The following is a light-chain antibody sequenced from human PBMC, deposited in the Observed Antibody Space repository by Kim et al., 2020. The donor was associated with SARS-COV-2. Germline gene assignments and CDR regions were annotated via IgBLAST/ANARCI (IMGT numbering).Light chain of an antibody. CDR3: QAWDSNSALYV. Sequence: SYELTQPPSVSVSPGQTASITCSGDKLGDKYACWYQQKPGQSPVLVIYQDSKRPSGIPERFSGSNSGNTATLTISGTQAIDDADYYCQAWDSNSALYVFGTGTKVTVL. J-gene: IGLJ1*01. CDR1: KLGDKY. CDR2: QDS. V-gene: IGLV3-1*01.